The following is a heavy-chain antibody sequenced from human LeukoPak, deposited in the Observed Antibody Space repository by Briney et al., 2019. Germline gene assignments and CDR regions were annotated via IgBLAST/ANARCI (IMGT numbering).Heavy chain of an antibody. CDR2: INPNSGGT. J-gene: IGHJ4*02. CDR1: GYTFTGYY. D-gene: IGHD3-16*02. Sequence: ASVKVSCKASGYTFTGYYMHWVRQAPGQGLEWMGWINPNSGGTNYAQKFQGRVTMTRDTSISTAYMELSRLRSDDTAVYYCAGVYDYVWGSYRQPFDYWGQGTLVTVSS. V-gene: IGHV1-2*02. CDR3: AGVYDYVWGSYRQPFDY.